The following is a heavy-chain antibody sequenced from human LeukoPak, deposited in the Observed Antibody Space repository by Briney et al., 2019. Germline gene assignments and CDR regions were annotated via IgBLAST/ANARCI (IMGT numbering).Heavy chain of an antibody. CDR3: ARQLYDSSGYPFDY. J-gene: IGHJ4*02. V-gene: IGHV4-59*08. D-gene: IGHD3-22*01. Sequence: SETLSFTCTGYGASITTYYWSWIRQPPGNGLEWIGYIYHSGSTKYNPSLKSRVTISVDTSKNQFSLRLSSVTAADTAVYYCARQLYDSSGYPFDYWGQGTLVTVSS. CDR1: GASITTYY. CDR2: IYHSGST.